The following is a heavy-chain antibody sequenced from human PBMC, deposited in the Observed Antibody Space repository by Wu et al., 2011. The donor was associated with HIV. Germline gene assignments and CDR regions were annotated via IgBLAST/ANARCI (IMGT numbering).Heavy chain of an antibody. CDR3: ARSGEQLAHLDF. Sequence: QVQLVQSGAEVKKPGSSMQVSCKASGGTFSRYGISWVRQVPGQGLEWMGRVNPVSGSANLPLKFRGRVTLTREPSKSILYLGLNGLTPDDTAIYFCARSGEQLAHLDFWGQGSLITVSA. J-gene: IGHJ4*02. CDR1: GGTFSRYG. CDR2: VNPVSGSA. D-gene: IGHD1-1*01. V-gene: IGHV1-69*05.